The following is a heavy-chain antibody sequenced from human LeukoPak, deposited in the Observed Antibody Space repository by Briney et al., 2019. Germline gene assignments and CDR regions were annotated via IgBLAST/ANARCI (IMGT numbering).Heavy chain of an antibody. D-gene: IGHD5-24*01. CDR2: FEPSGTT. CDR1: GASIENHY. J-gene: IGHJ4*02. V-gene: IGHV4-4*07. CDR3: AREGAADGPDFDL. Sequence: PSETLSLTCTVSGASIENHYWSWIRQPAGKGLEWIGRFEPSGTTKYNPSLKSRITMSVDTSKNQFSLELNSVTAADTAVYYCAREGAADGPDFDLWGQGTLVIVSS.